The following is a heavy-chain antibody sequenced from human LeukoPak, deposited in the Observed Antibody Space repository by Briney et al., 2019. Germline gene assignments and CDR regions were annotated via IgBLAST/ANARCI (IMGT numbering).Heavy chain of an antibody. CDR3: AKVGYSYGFYYYMDV. CDR1: TFTFSNYG. J-gene: IGHJ6*03. Sequence: GVSLRLSCAASTFTFSNYGMNWVRQAPGKGLEWVSTISSSGGSTYYADSVKGRFTISRDNSKNTLYLQMNSLRAEDTAVYYCAKVGYSYGFYYYMDVWGKGTTVTVSS. V-gene: IGHV3-23*01. CDR2: ISSSGGST. D-gene: IGHD5-18*01.